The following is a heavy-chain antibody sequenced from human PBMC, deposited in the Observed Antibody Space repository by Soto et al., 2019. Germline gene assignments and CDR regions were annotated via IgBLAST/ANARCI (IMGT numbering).Heavy chain of an antibody. CDR3: ARDRSSSWYGGGQGFDP. CDR1: GFTFSSYG. V-gene: IGHV3-33*01. D-gene: IGHD6-13*01. CDR2: IWYDGSNK. J-gene: IGHJ5*02. Sequence: QVQLVESGGGVVQPGRSLRLSCAASGFTFSSYGMHWVRQAPGKGLEWVAVIWYDGSNKYYADSVKGRFTISRDNSKNTLYLQMNSLRAEDTAVYYCARDRSSSWYGGGQGFDPWGQGTLVTVSS.